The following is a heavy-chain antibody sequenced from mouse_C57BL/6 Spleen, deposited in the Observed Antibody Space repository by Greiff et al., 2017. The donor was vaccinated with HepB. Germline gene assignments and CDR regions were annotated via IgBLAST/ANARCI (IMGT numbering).Heavy chain of an antibody. J-gene: IGHJ2*01. Sequence: QVQLQQSGAELVKPGASVKLSCKASGYTFTSYWMHWVKQRPGQGLEWIGMIHPNSGSTNYNEKFKSKATLTVDKSSSTAYMQLSSLTSEDSAVYYCARRGYYGSSYGYFDYWGQGTTLTVSS. CDR1: GYTFTSYW. V-gene: IGHV1-64*01. CDR2: IHPNSGST. CDR3: ARRGYYGSSYGYFDY. D-gene: IGHD1-1*01.